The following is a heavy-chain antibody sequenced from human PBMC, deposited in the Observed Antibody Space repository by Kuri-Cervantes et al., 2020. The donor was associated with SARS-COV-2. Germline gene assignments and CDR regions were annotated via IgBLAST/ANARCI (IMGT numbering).Heavy chain of an antibody. D-gene: IGHD6-13*01. V-gene: IGHV4-4*07. CDR3: ARDPRAVAGLDS. Sequence: GSLRLSCTVSGGSISSYYWSWIRQPAGKGLEWIGRIYTSGSTNYNPSLKSRVTMSVDTSKNQLSLKLSSVTAADTAVYYCARDPRAVAGLDSWGQGTLVTVSS. CDR1: GGSISSYY. CDR2: IYTSGST. J-gene: IGHJ4*02.